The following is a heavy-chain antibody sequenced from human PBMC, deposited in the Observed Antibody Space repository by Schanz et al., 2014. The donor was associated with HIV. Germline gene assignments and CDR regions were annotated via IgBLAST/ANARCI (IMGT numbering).Heavy chain of an antibody. CDR1: GLPFSTYA. Sequence: EVQLLESGGGLVQPGGSLRLSCTASGLPFSTYAMSWVRQAPGKGLEWLAGVSRSGANTYYADSVKGRFTISRDNAKNTLYLQMNSLRAEDTAVYYCTREPVYGSGGDGMDVWGQGTTVTVSS. V-gene: IGHV3-23*01. D-gene: IGHD3-10*01. J-gene: IGHJ6*02. CDR2: VSRSGANT. CDR3: TREPVYGSGGDGMDV.